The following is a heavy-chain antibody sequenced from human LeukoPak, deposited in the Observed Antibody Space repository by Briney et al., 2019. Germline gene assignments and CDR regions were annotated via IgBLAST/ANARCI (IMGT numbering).Heavy chain of an antibody. J-gene: IGHJ4*02. CDR2: INPDSGGT. CDR3: AREYSSSGGDY. V-gene: IGHV1-2*02. Sequence: ASVKVSCKSSGYTFTSYGISWVRQAPGQGLERMGWINPDSGGTNYAQKFQGRVTMTRDTSISTAYMELSRLRSDDTAVYYCAREYSSSGGDYWGQGTLVTVSS. D-gene: IGHD6-6*01. CDR1: GYTFTSYG.